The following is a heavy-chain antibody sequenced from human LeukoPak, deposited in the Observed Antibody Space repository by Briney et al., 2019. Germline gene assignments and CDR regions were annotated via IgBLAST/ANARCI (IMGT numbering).Heavy chain of an antibody. J-gene: IGHJ4*02. CDR1: GFTFSNAW. V-gene: IGHV3-15*07. D-gene: IGHD4-11*01. CDR3: ARDPKSYDYSNYLDY. Sequence: PGGSLRLSCAASGFTFSNAWMNWVRQAPGKGLEWVGRIKSKTDGGTTDYAAPVKGRFTISRDDTKNTLYLQMNSLRAEDTAVYYCARDPKSYDYSNYLDYWGQGTLVTVSS. CDR2: IKSKTDGGTT.